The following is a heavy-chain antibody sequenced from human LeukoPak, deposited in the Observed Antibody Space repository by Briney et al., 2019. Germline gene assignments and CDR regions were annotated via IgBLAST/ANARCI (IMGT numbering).Heavy chain of an antibody. CDR1: GFTFSYYS. Sequence: PGGSLRLSCAASGFTFSYYSMNWVRQAPGKGLEWVSSISSGSSYIYYADSVKGRFTISRDNSKNTLYLQMNSLRAEDTAVYYCAKDDYYDSGTFGDGFDIWGQGTVVTVSS. D-gene: IGHD3-10*01. CDR3: AKDDYYDSGTFGDGFDI. J-gene: IGHJ3*02. V-gene: IGHV3-21*04. CDR2: ISSGSSYI.